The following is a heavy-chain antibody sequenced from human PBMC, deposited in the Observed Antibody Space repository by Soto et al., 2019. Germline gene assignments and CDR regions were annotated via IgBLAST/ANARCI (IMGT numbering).Heavy chain of an antibody. CDR1: GGTFSSYA. CDR3: ARDRGVDIVATIRGVFDY. CDR2: IIPIFGTA. V-gene: IGHV1-69*13. Sequence: ASVKVSCKASGGTFSSYAISWVRQAPGQGLEWMGGIIPIFGTANYAQKFQGRVTITADESTSTAYMELNSLRAEDTAVYYCARDRGVDIVATIRGVFDYWGQGTLVTVS. D-gene: IGHD5-12*01. J-gene: IGHJ4*02.